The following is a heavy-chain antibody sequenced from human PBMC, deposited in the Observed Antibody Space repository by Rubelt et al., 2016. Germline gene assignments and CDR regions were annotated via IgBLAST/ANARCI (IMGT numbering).Heavy chain of an antibody. J-gene: IGHJ6*02. Sequence: GDSVKGRFTISRDNAKNSLYLQMNSLRAEDTAVYYCARTPSVHTSTYYYYYGMDVWGQGTTVTVSS. V-gene: IGHV3-21*01. CDR3: ARTPSVHTSTYYYYYGMDV. D-gene: IGHD3-3*02.